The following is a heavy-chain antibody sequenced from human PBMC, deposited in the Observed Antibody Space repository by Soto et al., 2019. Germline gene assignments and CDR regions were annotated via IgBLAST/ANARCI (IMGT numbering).Heavy chain of an antibody. CDR3: AKATRGGAATLIRDY. J-gene: IGHJ4*02. CDR2: ISGSGGST. D-gene: IGHD6-13*01. Sequence: EVQLLESGGGLVQPGGSLRLSCAAAGFTFRIYAMSWVRQAPGKGLEWVSAISGSGGSTYYADSVKGRFTISRDNSKNTLYLQMNSLRADDTAVYYCAKATRGGAATLIRDYWGQGTLVTVSS. V-gene: IGHV3-23*01. CDR1: GFTFRIYA.